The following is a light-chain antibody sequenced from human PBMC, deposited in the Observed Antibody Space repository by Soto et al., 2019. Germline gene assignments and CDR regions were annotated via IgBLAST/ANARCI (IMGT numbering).Light chain of an antibody. V-gene: IGKV1D-13*01. CDR1: QGISSA. Sequence: AIQLTQYPSSLSASVGDRVTITCLASQGISSALAWYQQKPGKAPKLLIYDASSLESGVPSRFSGSGSGTDFTLTISSLQPEDFATYYCLQDYNYPWTFGQGTKVDIK. J-gene: IGKJ1*01. CDR2: DAS. CDR3: LQDYNYPWT.